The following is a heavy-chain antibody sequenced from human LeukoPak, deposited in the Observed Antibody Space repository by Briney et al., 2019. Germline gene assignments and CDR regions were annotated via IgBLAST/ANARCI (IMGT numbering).Heavy chain of an antibody. CDR1: GFTFSAYG. Sequence: TGGSLRLSCAASGFTFSAYGMHWVRQAPGKGLEWVAFIRYDGSNKYYADSVKGRFTISRDNSKNTPYLQMNSLRTEDTAVYYCAKESVWFGESNPFDYWGQGTLVTVSS. D-gene: IGHD3-10*01. CDR2: IRYDGSNK. V-gene: IGHV3-30*02. CDR3: AKESVWFGESNPFDY. J-gene: IGHJ4*02.